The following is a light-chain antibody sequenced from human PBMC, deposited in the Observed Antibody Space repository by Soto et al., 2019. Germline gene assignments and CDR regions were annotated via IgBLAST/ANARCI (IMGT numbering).Light chain of an antibody. CDR2: TAS. J-gene: IGKJ4*01. CDR3: KHYGSSVT. CDR1: QTMRSSH. Sequence: EIVLTQSPATLSLSPGDRATLSCRASQTMRSSHLAWYQQKPGQAPRLLIYTASTRTFDVPDRFSGSGSGTDFALTITRLQPEDCAMYYCKHYGSSVTFGGGTRVEIK. V-gene: IGKV3-20*01.